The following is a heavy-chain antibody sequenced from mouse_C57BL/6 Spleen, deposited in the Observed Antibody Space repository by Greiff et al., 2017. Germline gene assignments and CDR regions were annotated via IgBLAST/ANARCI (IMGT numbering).Heavy chain of an antibody. V-gene: IGHV5-16*02. CDR1: GFTFSDYY. J-gene: IGHJ4*01. D-gene: IGHD4-1*01. CDR2: INYDGSST. Sequence: EVKLVESEGGLVQPGSSMKLSCTASGFTFSDYYMAWVRQVPEKGLEWVANINYDGSSTYYLDSLKSRFIISRDNAKNILYLQMSSLKSEDTATYYCARRTGSYAMDYWGQGTSVTVSS. CDR3: ARRTGSYAMDY.